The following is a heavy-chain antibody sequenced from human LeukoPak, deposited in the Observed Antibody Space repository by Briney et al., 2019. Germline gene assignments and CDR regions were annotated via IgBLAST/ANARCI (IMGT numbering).Heavy chain of an antibody. J-gene: IGHJ6*03. V-gene: IGHV4-59*01. CDR3: ASTSSSWYNYYYYYMDV. CDR1: GGSIGSYY. CDR2: IYYSGST. D-gene: IGHD6-13*01. Sequence: SETLSLTCTVSGGSIGSYYWSWIRQPPGKGLEWIGYIYYSGSTNYNPSLKSRVTISVDTSKNQFSLKLSSVTAADTAVYYCASTSSSWYNYYYYYMDVWGKGTTVTVSS.